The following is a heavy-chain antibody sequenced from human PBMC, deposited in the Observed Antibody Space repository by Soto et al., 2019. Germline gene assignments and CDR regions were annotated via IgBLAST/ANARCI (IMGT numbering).Heavy chain of an antibody. V-gene: IGHV3-30*02. D-gene: IGHD3-10*02. Sequence: GGSLRLSCVGSGLIFSNNGMHWVRQTPGKGLERVAFMSYDGSDTFYADSVKGRFTISRDNSKNTLFLHMSNLRAEDTAMYYCTIVRVADSALDHWGQGTLVTVSS. CDR1: GLIFSNNG. CDR2: MSYDGSDT. J-gene: IGHJ4*02. CDR3: TIVRVADSALDH.